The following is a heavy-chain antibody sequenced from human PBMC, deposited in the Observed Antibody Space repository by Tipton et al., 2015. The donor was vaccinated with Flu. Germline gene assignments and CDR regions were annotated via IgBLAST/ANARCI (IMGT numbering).Heavy chain of an antibody. J-gene: IGHJ6*01. CDR2: IYTSGST. D-gene: IGHD2-21*01. CDR3: ARDVSIVVVIASAMDV. CDR1: GGSISSYY. V-gene: IGHV4-4*07. Sequence: TLSLTCTVSGGSISSYYWSWIRQPAGKGLEWIGRIYTSGSTNYNPSLKSRVTMSVDTSKNQFSLKLSSVTAADTAVYYCARDVSIVVVIASAMDVWGQGTTVTVSS.